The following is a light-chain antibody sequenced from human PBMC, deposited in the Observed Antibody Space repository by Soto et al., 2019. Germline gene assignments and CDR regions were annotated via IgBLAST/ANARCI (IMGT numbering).Light chain of an antibody. CDR2: ATS. CDR3: QQSYNTPST. V-gene: IGKV1-39*01. Sequence: DIQMTQSPSSLSASVGDRVTITCRASQGISTYLNWYQQKPGKAPRLLIYATSSLQSGVPSRFSGIGSGTDFTLTISSLQPEDFASYYCQQSYNTPSTFGQGTKLEIK. J-gene: IGKJ2*01. CDR1: QGISTY.